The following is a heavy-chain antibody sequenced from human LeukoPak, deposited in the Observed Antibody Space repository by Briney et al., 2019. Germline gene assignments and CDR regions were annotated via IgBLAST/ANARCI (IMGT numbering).Heavy chain of an antibody. CDR3: ARGCSGGSCYSGSAFDY. Sequence: SSETLSLTCIASGGSISSYYWTWIRQPAGKGLEWIGRFCTSGSTNYNPSLKSRVTMSVDTSKNQFSLKLSSVTAADTAMYYCARGCSGGSCYSGSAFDYWGQGTLVTVSS. D-gene: IGHD2-15*01. CDR2: FCTSGST. V-gene: IGHV4-4*07. CDR1: GGSISSYY. J-gene: IGHJ4*02.